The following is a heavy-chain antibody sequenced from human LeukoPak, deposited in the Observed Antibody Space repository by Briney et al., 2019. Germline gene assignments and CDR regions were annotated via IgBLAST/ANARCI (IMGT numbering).Heavy chain of an antibody. CDR3: ATTSYYYDSPDY. J-gene: IGHJ4*02. Sequence: SETLSLTCTVSGGSISSTSYYWGWIRQPPGKGLEWIGSIYYSWDTYYNPSLKSRVTISVYTSKNQISLKLSSVTAADTAVYYCATTSYYYDSPDYWGQGTLVTVSS. V-gene: IGHV4-39*01. D-gene: IGHD3-22*01. CDR1: GGSISSTSYY. CDR2: IYYSWDT.